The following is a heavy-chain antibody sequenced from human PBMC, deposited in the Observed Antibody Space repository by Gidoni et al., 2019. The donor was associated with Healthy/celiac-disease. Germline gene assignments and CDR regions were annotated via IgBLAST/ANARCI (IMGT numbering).Heavy chain of an antibody. D-gene: IGHD3-10*01. J-gene: IGHJ6*02. CDR2: INSDGSST. V-gene: IGHV3-74*01. CDR3: ARYGSVWYGMDV. CDR1: VFTFSSYW. Sequence: EVQLVESGGGLVQPGGSLRLSCAASVFTFSSYWMHWVRQAPGKGLVWVSRINSDGSSTSYADSVKGRFTISRDNAKNTLYLQMNSLRAEDTAVYYCARYGSVWYGMDVWGQGTTVTVSS.